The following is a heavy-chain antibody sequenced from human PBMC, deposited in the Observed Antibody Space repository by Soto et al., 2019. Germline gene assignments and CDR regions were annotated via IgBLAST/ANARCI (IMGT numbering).Heavy chain of an antibody. CDR1: GGSISSGGYS. D-gene: IGHD6-13*01. CDR3: ARARATIAAAAIFDC. V-gene: IGHV4-30-2*01. J-gene: IGHJ4*02. CDR2: IYHSGST. Sequence: SETLSLTCTVSGGSISSGGYSWSWIRQPPGKGLEWIGYIYHSGSTYYNPSLKSRVTISVDKSKNQFSLKLTSVTAADTAVYYCARARATIAAAAIFDCWGQGTLVTVSP.